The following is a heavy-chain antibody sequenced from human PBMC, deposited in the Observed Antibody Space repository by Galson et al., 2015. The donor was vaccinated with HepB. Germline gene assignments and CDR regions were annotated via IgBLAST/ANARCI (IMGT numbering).Heavy chain of an antibody. V-gene: IGHV1-69*13. Sequence: SVKVSCKASGGTFSSYAISWVRQAPGQGLEWMGGIIPIFGTANYAQKFQGRVTNTADESTSTAYMELRSLRSDDTAVYYCASGATPHRWTSSPDVWGQGTTVTVSS. D-gene: IGHD4/OR15-4a*01. CDR1: GGTFSSYA. J-gene: IGHJ6*02. CDR2: IIPIFGTA. CDR3: ASGATPHRWTSSPDV.